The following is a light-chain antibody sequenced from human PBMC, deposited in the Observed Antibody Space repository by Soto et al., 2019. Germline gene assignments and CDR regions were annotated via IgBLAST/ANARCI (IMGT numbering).Light chain of an antibody. V-gene: IGLV1-44*01. CDR1: SSNIGTNA. J-gene: IGLJ1*01. CDR3: AAWDDSLNGYV. Sequence: QSVLTQPPSASVTPGQRVTISCSGGSSNIGTNAVNRYQQLPGTAPKLLIYNNNRRPSGVPDRFSGSKSGTSASLAISGHQSEDEADYYCAAWDDSLNGYVFGTWTKSPS. CDR2: NNN.